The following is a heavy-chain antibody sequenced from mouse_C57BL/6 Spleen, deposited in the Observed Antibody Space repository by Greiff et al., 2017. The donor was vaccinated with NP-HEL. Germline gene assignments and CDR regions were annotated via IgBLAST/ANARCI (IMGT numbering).Heavy chain of an antibody. Sequence: EVKLVESGGGLVQPGGSLSLSCAASGFTFTDYYMSWVRQPPGKALEWLGFIRNKANGYTTEYSASVKGRFTISRDNSQSILYLQMNALRAEDSATYYCARYWFYYFDYWGQGTTLTVSS. V-gene: IGHV7-3*01. CDR1: GFTFTDYY. CDR2: IRNKANGYTT. J-gene: IGHJ2*01. D-gene: IGHD2-2*01. CDR3: ARYWFYYFDY.